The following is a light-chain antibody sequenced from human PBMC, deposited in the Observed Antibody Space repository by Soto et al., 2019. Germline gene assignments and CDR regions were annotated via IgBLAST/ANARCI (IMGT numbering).Light chain of an antibody. V-gene: IGKV1-5*01. Sequence: MQLTQSPSNRSSSVGDRATLTCRASQSLNSRLAWYQQRPGKAPKLLISDASTLESVVPSRFSVTGSGTEFTLSINNETPDDLATYICQRYKSHSTFGRGTKVDIK. CDR3: QRYKSHST. CDR2: DAS. CDR1: QSLNSR. J-gene: IGKJ1*01.